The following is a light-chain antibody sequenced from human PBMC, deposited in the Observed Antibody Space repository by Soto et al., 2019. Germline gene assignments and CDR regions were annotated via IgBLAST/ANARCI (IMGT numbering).Light chain of an antibody. CDR3: QYYDKLAKAIT. Sequence: ENALTQSPGTLSLSPGERATLSCRASQSVSSGYLTWYQQKPGQAPRLLIYGASSRATGIPDRFSGSGSGTDFTLTISRLEPEDFAVYYCQYYDKLAKAITFGQGTRLEIK. CDR2: GAS. CDR1: QSVSSGY. J-gene: IGKJ5*01. V-gene: IGKV3-20*01.